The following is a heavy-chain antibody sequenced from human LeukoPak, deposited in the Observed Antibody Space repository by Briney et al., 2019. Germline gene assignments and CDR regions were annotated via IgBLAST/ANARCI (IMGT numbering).Heavy chain of an antibody. J-gene: IGHJ4*02. CDR1: GASISGGTYY. V-gene: IGHV4-39*01. CDR2: IYYTGST. CDR3: ARRGGSGRAFDY. D-gene: IGHD1-26*01. Sequence: SETPSLTCSVSGASISGGTYYWGWIRQPPGEGLEWIGSIYYTGSTYDNPSLKSRVTISVDTSKNQFSLKLSSVTAADTAVYYCARRGGSGRAFDYWGQGTLVTVSS.